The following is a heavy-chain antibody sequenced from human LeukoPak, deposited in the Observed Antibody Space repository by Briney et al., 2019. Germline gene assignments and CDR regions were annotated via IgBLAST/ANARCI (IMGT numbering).Heavy chain of an antibody. CDR2: ISYDGATK. Sequence: GGSLRLSCAASGFTFSDYGMHWVRQASGKGLEWLTIISYDGATKYYADSVKGRFTISRDNSRNTLYLQMHSLRAEDTAVYYCAKGVGTSSTGELPYYFDYWGQGTLVTVSS. J-gene: IGHJ4*02. D-gene: IGHD3-10*01. V-gene: IGHV3-30*18. CDR3: AKGVGTSSTGELPYYFDY. CDR1: GFTFSDYG.